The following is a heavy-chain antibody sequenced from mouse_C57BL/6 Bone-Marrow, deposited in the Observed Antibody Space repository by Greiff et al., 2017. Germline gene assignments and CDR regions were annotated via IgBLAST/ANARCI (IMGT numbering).Heavy chain of an antibody. J-gene: IGHJ4*01. CDR2: IDPSDSYT. Sequence: QVQLQQPGAELVRPGTSVKLSCKASGYTFTSYWMHWVKQRPGQGLEWIGVIDPSDSYTNYNQQFKGKATLTVDTSSSTAYMQLSSLTSEDSAVYYCARSPYDGYYYYAMDYWGQGTSVTVSS. D-gene: IGHD2-3*01. CDR3: ARSPYDGYYYYAMDY. CDR1: GYTFTSYW. V-gene: IGHV1-59*01.